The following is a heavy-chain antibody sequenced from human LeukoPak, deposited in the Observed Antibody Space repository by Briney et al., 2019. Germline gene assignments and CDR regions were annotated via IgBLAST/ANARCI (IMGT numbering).Heavy chain of an antibody. V-gene: IGHV3-74*01. CDR3: GRGGNGIDI. D-gene: IGHD2-8*01. Sequence: GGSLRLSCAASGFTFSHYLMHWVRQAPGKGMVWVSRINSDESNTNSYADSVKGRFIIPRDNAKNTLYLQMNSLRAEDTAVYFCGRGGNGIDIWGQGTTVIVSS. J-gene: IGHJ3*02. CDR1: GFTFSHYL. CDR2: INSDESNT.